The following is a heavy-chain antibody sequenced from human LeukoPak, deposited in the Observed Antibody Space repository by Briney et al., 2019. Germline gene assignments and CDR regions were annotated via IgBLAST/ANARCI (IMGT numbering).Heavy chain of an antibody. J-gene: IGHJ4*02. CDR3: ASRYSSSWYLY. CDR2: IYDSGST. V-gene: IGHV4-39*01. CDR1: GGSIRSSYYY. D-gene: IGHD6-13*01. Sequence: TSETLSLTCTVSGGSIRSSYYYWGWIRQPPGKGLEWIGSIYDSGSTYYNPSLKSRVTISVDTSKNQFSLKLSSVTAADTAVYYCASRYSSSWYLYWGQGTLVTVSS.